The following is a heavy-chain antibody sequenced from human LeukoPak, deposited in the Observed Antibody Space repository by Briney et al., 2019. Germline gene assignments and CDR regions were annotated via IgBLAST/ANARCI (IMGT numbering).Heavy chain of an antibody. CDR3: ARHRGIAARPSYFDY. D-gene: IGHD6-6*01. CDR2: IYPGDSAT. CDR1: GYSFTSYW. V-gene: IGHV5-51*01. J-gene: IGHJ4*02. Sequence: GESLKISCKDSGYSFTSYWIGWVPQMPGKGLGWMGIIYPGDSATRYSPSFQGQVPISAPKSIPTAYLPWSSLKSSDTAMYYCARHRGIAARPSYFDYWGQGTLVTVSS.